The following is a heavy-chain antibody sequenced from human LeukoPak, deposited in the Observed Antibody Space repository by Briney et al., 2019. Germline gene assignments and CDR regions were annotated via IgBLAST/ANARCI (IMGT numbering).Heavy chain of an antibody. D-gene: IGHD2-2*01. CDR2: IYSGGST. CDR3: AKDLGYCSSTSCYPYFQH. J-gene: IGHJ1*01. Sequence: GGSLRLSCAASGFTVSSNYMSWVRQAPGKGLEWVSVIYSGGSTYYADSVKGRFIISRDNSKNTLYLQMNSLRAEDTAVYYCAKDLGYCSSTSCYPYFQHWGQGTLVTVSS. V-gene: IGHV3-66*01. CDR1: GFTVSSNY.